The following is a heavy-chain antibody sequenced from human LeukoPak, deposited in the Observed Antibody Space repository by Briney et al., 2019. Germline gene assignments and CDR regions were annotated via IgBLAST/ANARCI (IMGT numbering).Heavy chain of an antibody. V-gene: IGHV1-8*01. CDR3: ARRKPTSGAQYWFDP. D-gene: IGHD3-10*01. CDR1: GYTFTSYD. J-gene: IGHJ5*02. Sequence: GASVKVSCKASGYTFTSYDINWVRQATGQGLEWMGWMNPNSGNTGYAQEFQGRVTMTRDTSISTAYTELSSLTSEDTAVYYCARRKPTSGAQYWFDPWGQGTLVTVSS. CDR2: MNPNSGNT.